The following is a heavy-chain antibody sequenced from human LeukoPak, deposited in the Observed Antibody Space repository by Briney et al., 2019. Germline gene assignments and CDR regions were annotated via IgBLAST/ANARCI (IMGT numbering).Heavy chain of an antibody. J-gene: IGHJ5*02. V-gene: IGHV4-31*03. CDR1: GGSLSSGGYY. D-gene: IGHD2-2*01. Sequence: SETLSLTCTVSGGSLSSGGYYWSWIRQHPGKGLEWIGYIYYSGSTYYNPSLKSRVTISVDTSKNQFSLKLSSVTAADTAVYYCARMGGYCSSTSCNGHNNWFDPWGQGTLVTVSS. CDR2: IYYSGST. CDR3: ARMGGYCSSTSCNGHNNWFDP.